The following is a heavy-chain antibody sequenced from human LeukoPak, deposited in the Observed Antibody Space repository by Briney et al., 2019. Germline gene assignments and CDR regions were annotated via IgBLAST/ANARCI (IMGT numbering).Heavy chain of an antibody. Sequence: ASVKVSCKASGYTFTSYYMHWVRQAPGQGLEWMGIINPSGGSTSYAQKFQGRVTMTRDTSTSTVYMELSRLRSDDTAVYYCARDNGDCSSTSCPGWFDPWGQGTLVTVSS. V-gene: IGHV1-46*01. J-gene: IGHJ5*02. D-gene: IGHD2-2*03. CDR2: INPSGGST. CDR3: ARDNGDCSSTSCPGWFDP. CDR1: GYTFTSYY.